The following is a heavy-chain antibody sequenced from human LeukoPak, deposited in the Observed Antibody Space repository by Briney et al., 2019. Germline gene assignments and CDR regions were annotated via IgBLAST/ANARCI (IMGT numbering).Heavy chain of an antibody. V-gene: IGHV4-38-2*02. Sequence: SETLSLTCTVSGYSISSGYYWGWIRQPPGKGLEWIGSIYHSGSTYYNPSLKSRVTISVDTSKNQFFLKLSSVPAADTAVYYCASMIAPRSYYYYYMDVWGKGTTVTVSS. CDR1: GYSISSGYY. J-gene: IGHJ6*03. D-gene: IGHD3-22*01. CDR3: ASMIAPRSYYYYYMDV. CDR2: IYHSGST.